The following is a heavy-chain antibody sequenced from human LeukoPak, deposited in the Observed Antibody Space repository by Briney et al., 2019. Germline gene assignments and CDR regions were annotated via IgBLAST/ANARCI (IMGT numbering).Heavy chain of an antibody. CDR3: ARSRSSGSYPEDFDY. CDR1: GGTFSSYA. J-gene: IGHJ4*02. D-gene: IGHD1-26*01. CDR2: IIPILGIA. V-gene: IGHV1-69*04. Sequence: ASVKVSCKASGGTFSSYAISWVRQAPGQGLEWMGRIIPILGIANYAQKFQGRVTITADKSTSTAYMELSSLRSEDTAVYYCARSRSSGSYPEDFDYRGQGTLVTVSS.